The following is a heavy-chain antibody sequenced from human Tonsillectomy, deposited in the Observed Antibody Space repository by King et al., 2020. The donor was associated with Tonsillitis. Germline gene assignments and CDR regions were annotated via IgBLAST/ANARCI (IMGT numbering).Heavy chain of an antibody. V-gene: IGHV4-31*03. CDR2: IYYSGST. D-gene: IGHD3-10*01. J-gene: IGHJ5*02. CDR1: GGSISSGGYY. CDR3: ARGERYYGSGNLFDP. Sequence: QLQESGPGLVKPSQTLSLTCTVSGGSISSGGYYWTWIRQHPGKGLEWIGYIYYSGSTYYNPSLRSRLTISIDTSKNQFSLKLSSVTAADTAVYYCARGERYYGSGNLFDPWGQGTLVTVSS.